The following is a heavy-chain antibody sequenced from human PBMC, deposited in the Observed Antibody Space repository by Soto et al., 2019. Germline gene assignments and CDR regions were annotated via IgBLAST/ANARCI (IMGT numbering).Heavy chain of an antibody. CDR1: GYTFTSYA. CDR2: TNAGNGNT. V-gene: IGHV1-3*01. J-gene: IGHJ5*02. Sequence: ASVKVSCKASGYTFTSYAMHWVRQAPGQRLEWMGWTNAGNGNTKYSQKFQGRVTITRDTSASTAYMELSSLRSEDTAVYYCARDVRYNWNSWGFDPWGQGTLVTVSS. CDR3: ARDVRYNWNSWGFDP. D-gene: IGHD1-7*01.